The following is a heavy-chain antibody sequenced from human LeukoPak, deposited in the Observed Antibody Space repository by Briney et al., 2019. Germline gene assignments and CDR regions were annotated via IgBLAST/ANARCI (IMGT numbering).Heavy chain of an antibody. V-gene: IGHV3-23*01. D-gene: IGHD3-3*01. CDR2: ISGSGGST. J-gene: IGHJ4*02. Sequence: PSETLSLTCTVSGGSISSGGYYWSWVRQAPGKGLEWVSAISGSGGSTYYADSVKGRFTISRDNSKNTLYLQMNSLRAEDTAVYYCADFWNWGQGTLVTVSS. CDR3: ADFWN. CDR1: GGSISSGGYY.